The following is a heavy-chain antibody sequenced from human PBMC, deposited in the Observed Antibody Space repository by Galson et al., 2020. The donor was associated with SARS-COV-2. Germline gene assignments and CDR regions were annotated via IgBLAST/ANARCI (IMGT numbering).Heavy chain of an antibody. CDR2: IYYSGST. V-gene: IGHV4-39*01. D-gene: IGHD3-22*01. Sequence: SETLSLTCTVSGGSISSSSYYWGWIRQPPGKGLEWIGRIYYSGSTYYNPSLKSRVTISVDTSKNQFYLKLSSVTAADTAVYYCARRTRFTMIVVVITGDAFDIWGQGTMVTVSS. J-gene: IGHJ3*02. CDR3: ARRTRFTMIVVVITGDAFDI. CDR1: GGSISSSSYY.